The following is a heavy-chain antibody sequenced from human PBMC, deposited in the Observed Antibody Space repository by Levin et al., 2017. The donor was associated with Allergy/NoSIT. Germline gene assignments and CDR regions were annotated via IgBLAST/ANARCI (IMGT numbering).Heavy chain of an antibody. V-gene: IGHV3-23*01. D-gene: IGHD3-10*01. CDR2: ISNSGGST. CDR3: AKDRLLWFGELLLNYYAMDV. J-gene: IGHJ6*02. CDR1: GFTFSNYA. Sequence: GGSLRLSCAASGFTFSNYAMNWVRQAPGKGLEWVSAISNSGGSTYNADSVKGRFTISRDNSKNTLYLQMNSLRAEDTALYYCAKDRLLWFGELLLNYYAMDVWGQGTTVTVSS.